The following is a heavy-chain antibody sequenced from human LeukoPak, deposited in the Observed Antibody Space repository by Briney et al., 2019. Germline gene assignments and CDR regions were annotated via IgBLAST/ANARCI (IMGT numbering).Heavy chain of an antibody. CDR1: GGSFSGYY. V-gene: IGHV4-34*01. D-gene: IGHD2-15*01. Sequence: SETLSLTCAVYGGSFSGYYWSWIRQPPGKGLEWIGEINHSGSTNYNPSLKSRVTISVDTSKNQFSLKLSSVTAADTAVYYCARRSRKSVVVGNGYFDYWGQGTLVTVSS. J-gene: IGHJ4*02. CDR2: INHSGST. CDR3: ARRSRKSVVVGNGYFDY.